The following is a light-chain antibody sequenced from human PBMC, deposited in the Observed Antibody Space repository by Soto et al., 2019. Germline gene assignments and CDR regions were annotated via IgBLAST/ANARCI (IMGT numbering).Light chain of an antibody. CDR1: QSIIRY. Sequence: DIQMTQSPSTLSASVGDRVTITCRASQSIIRYLAWYQQKPGKAPKMLIYDGSSLESVVPSRFSGSGSGTEFTLAISSLQPDDSATYYCQQYNGYSEAFGQGTKVELK. CDR2: DGS. J-gene: IGKJ1*01. V-gene: IGKV1-5*01. CDR3: QQYNGYSEA.